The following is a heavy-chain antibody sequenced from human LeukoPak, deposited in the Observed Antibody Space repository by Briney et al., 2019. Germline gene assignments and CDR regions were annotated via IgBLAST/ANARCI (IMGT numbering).Heavy chain of an antibody. V-gene: IGHV1-2*02. J-gene: IGHJ4*02. CDR3: ARESRYNWNDRSGI. D-gene: IGHD1-20*01. CDR1: GYTFTGYH. CDR2: INPNTGDT. Sequence: ASVKVSCKASGYTFTGYHMHWVRQAPGQGLEWMGWINPNTGDTNYAQKFQGRVTMTRDTSIDTAYMELSSLRSEDTAVYYCARESRYNWNDRSGIWGQGTLVTVSS.